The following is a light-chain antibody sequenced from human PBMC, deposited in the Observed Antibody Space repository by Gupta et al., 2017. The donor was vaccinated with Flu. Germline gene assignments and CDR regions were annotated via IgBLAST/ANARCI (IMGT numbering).Light chain of an antibody. CDR2: GNS. J-gene: IGLJ3*02. V-gene: IGLV1-40*01. Sequence: QSVLTPPPSVSRAPGQRVTISCTGSSSNIGSGYYVHWYQQLPGTTPKLLIYGNSNRPSGVPDRFSGSKSGTSASLAITGLQAEEEADYYCPSYDSSLNGWVFGGGTKLTVL. CDR1: SSNIGSGYY. CDR3: PSYDSSLNGWV.